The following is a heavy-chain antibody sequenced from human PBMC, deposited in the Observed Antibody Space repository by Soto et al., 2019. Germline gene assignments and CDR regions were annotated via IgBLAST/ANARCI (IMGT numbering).Heavy chain of an antibody. J-gene: IGHJ4*02. D-gene: IGHD3-22*01. CDR2: ISYDGSNK. Sequence: QVQLVESGGGVVQPGRSLRLSCAASGFTFSSYAMHWVRQAPGKGLEWVAVISYDGSNKYYADSVKGRFTISRDNSKNTLYLQMNSLRAEDTAAYYCARDPGDYYDSSGYYYNYWGQGTLVTVSS. CDR1: GFTFSSYA. V-gene: IGHV3-30-3*01. CDR3: ARDPGDYYDSSGYYYNY.